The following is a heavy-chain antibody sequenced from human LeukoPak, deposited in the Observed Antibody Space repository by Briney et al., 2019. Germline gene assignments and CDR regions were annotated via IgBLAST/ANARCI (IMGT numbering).Heavy chain of an antibody. CDR3: ARTPFWSGSRFDC. CDR1: GGSFSGYY. Sequence: SETLSLTCAVYGGSFSGYYWSWIRQPPGKGLEWIGEINHSGSTNYNPSLKSRVTISVDTSKNQFSLKLSSVTAADTAVYYCARTPFWSGSRFDCWGQGTLVTVSS. CDR2: INHSGST. J-gene: IGHJ4*02. D-gene: IGHD3-3*01. V-gene: IGHV4-34*01.